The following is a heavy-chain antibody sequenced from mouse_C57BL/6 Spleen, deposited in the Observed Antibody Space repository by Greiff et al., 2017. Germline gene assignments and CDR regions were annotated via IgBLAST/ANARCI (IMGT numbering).Heavy chain of an antibody. V-gene: IGHV1-42*01. CDR3: ARSGDSSLYAMDY. CDR1: GYSFTGYY. CDR2: INPSTGGT. Sequence: VQLQQSGPELVKPGASVKISCKASGYSFTGYYMNWVKQSPEKSLEWIGEINPSTGGTTYNQKFKAKATLTVDKSSSTAYMQLKSLTSEDSAVYYCARSGDSSLYAMDYWGQGTSVTVSS. J-gene: IGHJ4*01. D-gene: IGHD1-1*01.